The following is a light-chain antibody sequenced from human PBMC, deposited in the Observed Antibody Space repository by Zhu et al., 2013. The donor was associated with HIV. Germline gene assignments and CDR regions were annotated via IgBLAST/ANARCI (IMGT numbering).Light chain of an antibody. V-gene: IGLV2-14*01. J-gene: IGLJ1*01. Sequence: QSALTQPASVSGSPGQSITISCTGTNNDVGGYNYVSWYQQHPGKVPKLIIFEVSHRPSEVSDRFSGSKSGNTASLTISRLQAEDEADYYCSSYTGSSTLNFGTGTKATVL. CDR3: SSYTGSSTLN. CDR1: NNDVGGYNY. CDR2: EVS.